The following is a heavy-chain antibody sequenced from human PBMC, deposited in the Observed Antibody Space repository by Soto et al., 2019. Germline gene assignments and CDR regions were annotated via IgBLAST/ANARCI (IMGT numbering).Heavy chain of an antibody. CDR2: ISAYNGNT. J-gene: IGHJ3*02. Sequence: SVKVSCKASGYTFKSYGISWLRQAPGQGLEWMGWISAYNGNTNYAQKLQGRVTMTTDTSTSTAYMELRSLRSDDTAVYYCSRGGYCSGGRCYYDAFDIWGQGTMVTVSS. V-gene: IGHV1-18*01. D-gene: IGHD2-15*01. CDR3: SRGGYCSGGRCYYDAFDI. CDR1: GYTFKSYG.